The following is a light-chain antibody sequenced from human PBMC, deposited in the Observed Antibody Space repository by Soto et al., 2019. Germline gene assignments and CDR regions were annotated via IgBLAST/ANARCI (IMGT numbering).Light chain of an antibody. V-gene: IGLV2-14*01. CDR3: SSYTTGSTLYV. Sequence: QSVLTQPASVSGSPGESVTISFTGSINDIGAYKYVSWYQQYPVKAPKLIIFEVSNRPSGVSNRFSGSKSGNTASLNIAGLKAEDEADYHCSSYTTGSTLYVFGGGTKVTVL. CDR1: INDIGAYKY. CDR2: EVS. J-gene: IGLJ1*01.